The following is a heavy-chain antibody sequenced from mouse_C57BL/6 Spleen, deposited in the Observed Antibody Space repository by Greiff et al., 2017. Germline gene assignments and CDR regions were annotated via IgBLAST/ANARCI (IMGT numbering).Heavy chain of an antibody. D-gene: IGHD1-1*01. V-gene: IGHV5-6*01. J-gene: IGHJ4*01. Sequence: EVMLVESGGDLVKPGGSLKLSCAASGFTFSSYGMSWVRQTPDKRLEWVATISSGGSYTYYPDSVKGRFTISRDNAKNTLYLQMSSLKSEDTAMYYCARHSYYYGSSPGAMDYWGQGTSVTGSS. CDR2: ISSGGSYT. CDR3: ARHSYYYGSSPGAMDY. CDR1: GFTFSSYG.